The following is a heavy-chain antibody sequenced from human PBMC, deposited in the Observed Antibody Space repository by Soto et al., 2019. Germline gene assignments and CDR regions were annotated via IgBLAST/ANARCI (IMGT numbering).Heavy chain of an antibody. Sequence: GSLRLSCAASGFTFSTYGMHWVRQAPGKGLEWVAIIWYDGSNRYYADSVKGRFTISRDDSKNTLYLQMNNLRAEDTAVYYCARDASAYDWEIGGWYPRGVDPWGQGTLVTVSS. CDR1: GFTFSTYG. V-gene: IGHV3-33*01. CDR2: IWYDGSNR. CDR3: ARDASAYDWEIGGWYPRGVDP. D-gene: IGHD5-12*01. J-gene: IGHJ5*02.